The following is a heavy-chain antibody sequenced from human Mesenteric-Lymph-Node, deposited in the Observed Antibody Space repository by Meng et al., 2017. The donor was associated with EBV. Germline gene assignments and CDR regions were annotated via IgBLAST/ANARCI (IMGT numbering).Heavy chain of an antibody. D-gene: IGHD3-16*01. J-gene: IGHJ1*01. CDR1: VDSISNSNW. CDR3: ASGGVRDPSPPY. Sequence: AELEGPGPGLVKPSGTLSLTFAVAVDSISNSNWWSWVHQPPGKGLEWIGEIYYTGSTNYNPSLKSRVSMSVDKSKNEFSLEVNSVTAADTAVYYCASGGVRDPSPPYWGQGALVTVSS. CDR2: IYYTGST. V-gene: IGHV4-4*02.